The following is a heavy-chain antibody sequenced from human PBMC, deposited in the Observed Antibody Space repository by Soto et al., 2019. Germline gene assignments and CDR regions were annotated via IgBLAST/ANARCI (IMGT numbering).Heavy chain of an antibody. Sequence: EVQLLESGGGLVQPGGSLRLSCAAAGFTFTSYAMTWVRQARGKGLEWVSGISGSGLNSYYADSVKGRFTISRDNSKSTLDLQMNSLRAEDTAIYYCAKVLVTTISWFWYFDLWGRGTLVTVSS. V-gene: IGHV3-23*01. J-gene: IGHJ2*01. CDR3: AKVLVTTISWFWYFDL. CDR1: GFTFTSYA. CDR2: ISGSGLNS. D-gene: IGHD4-17*01.